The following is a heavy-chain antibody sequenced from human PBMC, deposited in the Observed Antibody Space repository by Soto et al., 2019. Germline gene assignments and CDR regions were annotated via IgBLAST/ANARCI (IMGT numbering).Heavy chain of an antibody. CDR1: GGTITTGGHF. Sequence: QVQLQESGPGLVKASQTLSLTCTVSGGTITTGGHFWSWLRQYPGKGLEWIGYIYYSGTTHYNPSLKSRVTISTDTSKNQFSLNLSSVTPADTAVYYCARVVSGSYLDYWGQGTLVTVSS. D-gene: IGHD1-26*01. CDR3: ARVVSGSYLDY. CDR2: IYYSGTT. V-gene: IGHV4-31*03. J-gene: IGHJ4*02.